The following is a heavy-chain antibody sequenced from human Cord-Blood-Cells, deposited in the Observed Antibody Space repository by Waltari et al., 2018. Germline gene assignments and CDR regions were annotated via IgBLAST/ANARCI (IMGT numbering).Heavy chain of an antibody. CDR1: GGSISSYY. J-gene: IGHJ5*02. CDR3: ARARYCSGGSCYNWFDP. Sequence: QVQLQESGPGLVKPSETLSLTCTVSGGSISSYYWSWIRQPPGKGLEWIGYIYYSGATNYTPSLKCRITISVDTSKNQFSLKLSSVTAADTAVYYCARARYCSGGSCYNWFDPWGQGTLVTVSS. V-gene: IGHV4-59*01. D-gene: IGHD2-15*01. CDR2: IYYSGAT.